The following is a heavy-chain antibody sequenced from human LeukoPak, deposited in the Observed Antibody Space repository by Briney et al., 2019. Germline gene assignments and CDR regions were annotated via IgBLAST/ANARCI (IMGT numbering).Heavy chain of an antibody. CDR3: AKERGAAAATVYFDY. D-gene: IGHD6-13*01. CDR1: GFTFSTYG. J-gene: IGHJ4*02. CDR2: ISFHGSNK. Sequence: GGSLRLSRTASGFTFSTYGMHWVRQAPGKGLEWVAVISFHGSNKNYADSVKGRFTISRDNSKNTVYLQMNSLRAEDTAVYYCAKERGAAAATVYFDYWGQGTQVTVSS. V-gene: IGHV3-30*18.